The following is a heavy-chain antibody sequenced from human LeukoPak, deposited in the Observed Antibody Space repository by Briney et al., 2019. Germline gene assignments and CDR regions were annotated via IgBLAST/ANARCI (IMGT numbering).Heavy chain of an antibody. CDR3: ARFIASPGPDAFDI. D-gene: IGHD6-13*01. V-gene: IGHV3-7*01. CDR2: IKQDGIET. CDR1: GFNSGNYW. Sequence: GGSLRLSCAASGFNSGNYWMSWVRQAPGQRLEWLANIKQDGIETYYLDSVKGRFTISRDSARNSVYLQMNSLRADETAVYFCARFIASPGPDAFDIWGQGTLATVSS. J-gene: IGHJ3*02.